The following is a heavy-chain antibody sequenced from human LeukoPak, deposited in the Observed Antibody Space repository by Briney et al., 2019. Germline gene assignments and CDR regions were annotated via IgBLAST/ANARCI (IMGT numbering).Heavy chain of an antibody. CDR3: ASSGYYFDY. CDR2: IYHNGKT. CDR1: GGSISSSSYY. Sequence: SESLSLTCTVSGGSISSSSYYWGWIRQPPGKGLEWIGYIYHNGKTYYNPSLKSRVTISVDTSKNQFSLKLSSVTAADTAMYYCASSGYYFDYWGQGTLVTVSS. V-gene: IGHV4-39*07. J-gene: IGHJ4*02. D-gene: IGHD1-26*01.